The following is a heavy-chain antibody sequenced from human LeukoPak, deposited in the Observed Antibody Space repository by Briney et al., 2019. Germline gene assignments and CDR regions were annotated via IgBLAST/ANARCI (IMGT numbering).Heavy chain of an antibody. Sequence: PGGSLRLSSAASGFTVSRNYMSWVRQAPGKGLEWVSVIYSGGNTCYADFVKGRFTISRVNSKNTLYLQINSLTAEDAAVYYCANLPRGDYWGLGTLVTVSS. V-gene: IGHV3-53*01. CDR2: IYSGGNT. D-gene: IGHD3-10*01. CDR1: GFTVSRNY. J-gene: IGHJ4*02. CDR3: ANLPRGDY.